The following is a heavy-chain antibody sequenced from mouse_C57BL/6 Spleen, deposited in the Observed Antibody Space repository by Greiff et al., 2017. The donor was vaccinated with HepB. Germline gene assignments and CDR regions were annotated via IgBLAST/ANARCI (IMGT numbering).Heavy chain of an antibody. D-gene: IGHD2-3*01. CDR3: ARGGLLDY. Sequence: VQLQQSGAELVMPGASVKLSCKASGYTFTSYWMHWVKQRPGQGLEWIGEIDPSDSYTNYNQKFKGKSTLTVDKSSSTAYMQLSSLTSEDSAVYYCARGGLLDYWGQGTTLTVSS. CDR2: IDPSDSYT. CDR1: GYTFTSYW. V-gene: IGHV1-69*01. J-gene: IGHJ2*01.